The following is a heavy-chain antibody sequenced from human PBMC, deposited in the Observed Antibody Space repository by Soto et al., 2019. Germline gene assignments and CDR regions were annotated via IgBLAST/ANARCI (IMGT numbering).Heavy chain of an antibody. CDR1: GYTFTNYD. J-gene: IGHJ5*02. CDR2: INPSGGST. V-gene: IGHV1-46*03. Sequence: ASVKVSCKTSGYTFTNYDITWVRQAPGQGLEWMGIINPSGGSTSYAQKFQGRVTMTRDTSTSTVYMELSSLRSEDTAVYYCARDRGSSWTYNWFDPWGQGTLVTVSS. CDR3: ARDRGSSWTYNWFDP. D-gene: IGHD6-13*01.